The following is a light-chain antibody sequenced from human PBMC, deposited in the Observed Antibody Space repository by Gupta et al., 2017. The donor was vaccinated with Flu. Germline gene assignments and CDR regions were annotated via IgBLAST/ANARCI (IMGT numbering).Light chain of an antibody. CDR1: RSNIGSNT. J-gene: IGLJ2*01. V-gene: IGLV1-44*01. CDR3: AAWDDSLNGVV. Sequence: QSVLTQPPSASGTPGQRVTISCSGSRSNIGSNTVNWYQQLPGTAPNLLIYSNNQRSSGVPDRFSGSKSGTSASLAISGLQSEDEADYYCAAWDDSLNGVVFGGGTKLTVL. CDR2: SNN.